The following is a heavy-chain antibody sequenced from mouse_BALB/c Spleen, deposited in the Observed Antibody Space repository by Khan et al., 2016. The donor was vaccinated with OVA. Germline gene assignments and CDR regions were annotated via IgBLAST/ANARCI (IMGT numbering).Heavy chain of an antibody. V-gene: IGHV1-9*01. CDR3: APNWFWFAY. D-gene: IGHD4-1*01. Sequence: QVQLQQSGAELMKPGASVKISCKATDYTFSNYWIEWLKQRPGHGLEWIGEILPGNNSTNYNETFKGKATFTADTSSNTADMQLSSLTSEASAVCYCAPNWFWFAYWGQGTLVTVSA. CDR1: DYTFSNYW. J-gene: IGHJ3*01. CDR2: ILPGNNST.